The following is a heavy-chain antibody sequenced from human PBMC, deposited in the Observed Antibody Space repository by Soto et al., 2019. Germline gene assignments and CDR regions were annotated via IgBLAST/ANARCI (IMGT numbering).Heavy chain of an antibody. CDR1: GGSIRSGGYS. CDR3: ARVPDY. CDR2: IYHSVST. J-gene: IGHJ4*02. Sequence: QLQLLESGSGLVKPSQTLSLTCAVSGGSIRSGGYSWGWIRQPPGKGLEWIGYIYHSVSTYYNPSLKSRVTISVDRCKNQLSLRLSSVTAADTAVYYCARVPDYWGQGTLVTVSS. V-gene: IGHV4-30-2*01.